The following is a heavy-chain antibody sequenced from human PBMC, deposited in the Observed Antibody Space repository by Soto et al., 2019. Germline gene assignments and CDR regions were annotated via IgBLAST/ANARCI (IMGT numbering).Heavy chain of an antibody. J-gene: IGHJ4*02. CDR2: INAGNGNT. V-gene: IGHV1-3*01. D-gene: IGHD6-19*01. CDR1: GYTFTSYA. CDR3: ARLSGWYYFDY. Sequence: QVQLVQSGAEVKKPGASVKVSCKASGYTFTSYAMHWVRQAPGQRLEWMAWINAGNGNTKYSQKFQGRVTITRDTSASTPYMELSSLRSEDTAVYYCARLSGWYYFDYWGQGTLVTVSS.